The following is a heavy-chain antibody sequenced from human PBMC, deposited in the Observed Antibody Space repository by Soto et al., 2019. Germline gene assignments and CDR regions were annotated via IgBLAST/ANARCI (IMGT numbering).Heavy chain of an antibody. CDR2: IIPILGIA. Sequence: QVQLVQSGAEVKKPGSSVKVSCKASGGTFSSYTISWVRQAPGQGLEWMGRIIPILGIANYAQKFQGRVTITADKSTSTAYMELSSLRSEDTAVYYCARDLWGYCSSTSCHDAFDIWGQGTMVTVSS. V-gene: IGHV1-69*08. CDR3: ARDLWGYCSSTSCHDAFDI. J-gene: IGHJ3*02. D-gene: IGHD2-2*01. CDR1: GGTFSSYT.